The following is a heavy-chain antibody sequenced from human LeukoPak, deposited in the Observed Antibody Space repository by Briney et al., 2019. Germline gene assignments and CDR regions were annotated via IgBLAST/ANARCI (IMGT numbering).Heavy chain of an antibody. V-gene: IGHV3-9*01. CDR3: ARGPASDLLPDIVVVVAAENYWYFDL. CDR1: GFTFDDYA. Sequence: GGSLRLSCAASGFTFDDYAMHWVRQAPGKGLEWVSGISWNSGSIDYADSVKGRFTISRDNAKNSLYLQMNSLRAEDTAVYYCARGPASDLLPDIVVVVAAENYWYFDLWGRGTLVTVSS. CDR2: ISWNSGSI. D-gene: IGHD2-15*01. J-gene: IGHJ2*01.